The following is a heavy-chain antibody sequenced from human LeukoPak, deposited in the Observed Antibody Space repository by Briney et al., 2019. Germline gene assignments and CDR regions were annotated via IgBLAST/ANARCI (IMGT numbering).Heavy chain of an antibody. CDR1: GFAFAEHG. D-gene: IGHD2-2*01. V-gene: IGHV3-20*04. Sequence: AGGSLRLSCTASGFAFAEHGVSWVRQVPGKGLEWVSGINWSGGSTGYTDPLRGRFTISRDNAKNSLYLQMDSLRAEDTALYYCARAPITSPFYFDYWGQGTLVTVSS. J-gene: IGHJ4*02. CDR3: ARAPITSPFYFDY. CDR2: INWSGGST.